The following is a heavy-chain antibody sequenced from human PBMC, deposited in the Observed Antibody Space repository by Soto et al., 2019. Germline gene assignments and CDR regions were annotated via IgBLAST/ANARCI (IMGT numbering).Heavy chain of an antibody. J-gene: IGHJ5*02. V-gene: IGHV3-48*04. CDR2: ISSSSSTI. D-gene: IGHD3-10*01. Sequence: GGSLRLSCAASGFTFSSYSMNWVRQAPGKGLEWVSYISSSSSTIYYADSVKGRFTISRDNAKNTLYLQMNSLRAEDTAVYYCARDRAYVGFDPWGQGTLVTVSS. CDR3: ARDRAYVGFDP. CDR1: GFTFSSYS.